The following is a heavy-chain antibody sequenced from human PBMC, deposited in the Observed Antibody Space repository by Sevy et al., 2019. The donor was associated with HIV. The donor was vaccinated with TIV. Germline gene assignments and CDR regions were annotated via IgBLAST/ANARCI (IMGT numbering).Heavy chain of an antibody. Sequence: GGSLRLSCAASGFIFYNYAMNWVRQAPGKGLEWVSTIFRSGDTTYYADSVKGRFTISRDNSKNTLYLQMNSLRAEDTAVYYCARDSEVPVAERSGSYGMDVWGQGTTVTVSS. CDR1: GFIFYNYA. CDR3: ARDSEVPVAERSGSYGMDV. V-gene: IGHV3-23*01. J-gene: IGHJ6*02. CDR2: IFRSGDTT. D-gene: IGHD6-19*01.